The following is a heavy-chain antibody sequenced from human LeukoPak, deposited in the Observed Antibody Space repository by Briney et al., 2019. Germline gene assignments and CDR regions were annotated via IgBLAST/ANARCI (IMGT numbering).Heavy chain of an antibody. CDR1: GFTFTTFA. CDR3: ARERYDSSGHWHFDL. V-gene: IGHV3-23*01. Sequence: GGSLRLSCAASGFTFTTFAMSWVRQAPGKGLEWVSTISGSGGGTYYADSVKGRFTMSRDNSMNTVYLQMNSLRAEDTALYYCARERYDSSGHWHFDLWGRGTLVTVSS. J-gene: IGHJ2*01. D-gene: IGHD3-22*01. CDR2: ISGSGGGT.